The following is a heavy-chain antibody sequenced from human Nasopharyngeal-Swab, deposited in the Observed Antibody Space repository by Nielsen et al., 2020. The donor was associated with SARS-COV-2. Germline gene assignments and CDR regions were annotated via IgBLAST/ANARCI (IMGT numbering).Heavy chain of an antibody. CDR3: ARVGIAVAGHGGLYYYYGMDV. CDR1: GYTFTSYG. CDR2: ISAYNGNT. J-gene: IGHJ6*02. D-gene: IGHD6-19*01. V-gene: IGHV1-18*04. Sequence: ASVKVSCKASGYTFTSYGISWVRQAPGQGREWMGGISAYNGNTNYAQKLQGRVTMTTDTSTSTAYMELRSLRSDDTAVYYCARVGIAVAGHGGLYYYYGMDVWGQGTTVTVSS.